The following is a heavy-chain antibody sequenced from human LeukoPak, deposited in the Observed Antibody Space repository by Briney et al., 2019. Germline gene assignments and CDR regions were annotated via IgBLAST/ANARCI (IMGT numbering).Heavy chain of an antibody. Sequence: PSETLSLTCTVSGGSISSSSYYWGWIRQPPGKGLEWIGSIYYSGSTYYNPSLKSRVTISVDTSKNQFSLKLSSVTAADTAVYYCARRLPAASYFDYWGQGTLVTVSS. J-gene: IGHJ4*02. CDR1: GGSISSSSYY. CDR2: IYYSGST. CDR3: ARRLPAASYFDY. D-gene: IGHD2-15*01. V-gene: IGHV4-39*01.